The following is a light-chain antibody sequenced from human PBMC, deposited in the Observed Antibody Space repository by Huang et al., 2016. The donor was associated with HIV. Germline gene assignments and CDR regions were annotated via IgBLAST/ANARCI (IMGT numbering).Light chain of an antibody. CDR2: DAS. V-gene: IGKV3-11*01. J-gene: IGKJ5*01. CDR1: QSVSSY. CDR3: QQRSNWPIT. Sequence: EIVLTQSPATLSVSPGERATLSCRASQSVSSYLAWYQQKPGQAPRLLIYDASNRATGIPARFSGSGSGTDFTLTSSSLEPEDFAVYYCQQRSNWPITCGQGTRLEIK.